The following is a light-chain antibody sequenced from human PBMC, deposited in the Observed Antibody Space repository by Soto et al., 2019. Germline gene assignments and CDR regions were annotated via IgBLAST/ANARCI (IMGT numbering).Light chain of an antibody. Sequence: QSVLTQPASVSGSPGQSIAISCTGTSSDVGNYNFVSWYQQHPGKAPKLMIYDVSSRPSGISNRFSGSKSGNTASLTISGLQAEDEADYYCCSYTTSSTYVFGTGTKVTVL. CDR1: SSDVGNYNF. V-gene: IGLV2-14*03. CDR2: DVS. CDR3: CSYTTSSTYV. J-gene: IGLJ1*01.